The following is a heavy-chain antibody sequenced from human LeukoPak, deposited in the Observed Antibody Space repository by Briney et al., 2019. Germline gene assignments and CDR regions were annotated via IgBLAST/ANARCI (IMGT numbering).Heavy chain of an antibody. D-gene: IGHD4-23*01. V-gene: IGHV3-30*18. CDR2: ISYDGSNK. CDR1: GFTFSSYG. CDR3: AKDDYDGTLNWFYP. J-gene: IGHJ5*02. Sequence: GGSLRLSCAASGFTFSSYGMHWVRQAPGKGLEWVAVISYDGSNKYYADSVKGRFTISRDNSKNTLYLQMNGLRAEDTAVYYCAKDDYDGTLNWFYPWGQGTLVTVSS.